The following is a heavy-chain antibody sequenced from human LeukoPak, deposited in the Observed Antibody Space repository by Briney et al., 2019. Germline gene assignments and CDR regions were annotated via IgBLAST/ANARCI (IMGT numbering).Heavy chain of an antibody. D-gene: IGHD2-2*01. J-gene: IGHJ6*03. Sequence: PGGSLRLSCAASGFTFSSYWMSWVRQAPGKGLEWVANIKQDGSEKYYVDSVRGRFTISRDNAKNSLYLQMNSLRAEDTAVYYCARERRYCSSTSCQWPPYYYYYMDVWGKGTTVTVSS. CDR3: ARERRYCSSTSCQWPPYYYYYMDV. CDR1: GFTFSSYW. CDR2: IKQDGSEK. V-gene: IGHV3-7*01.